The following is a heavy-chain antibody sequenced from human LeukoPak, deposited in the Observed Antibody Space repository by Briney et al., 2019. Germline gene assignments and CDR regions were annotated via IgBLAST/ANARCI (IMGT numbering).Heavy chain of an antibody. CDR1: GGSFSGYY. J-gene: IGHJ4*02. D-gene: IGHD2-2*01. CDR3: ARARRLNSRGYCSSTSCYAGSGLDY. V-gene: IGHV4-34*01. CDR2: INHSGST. Sequence: PSETLSLTCAVYGGSFSGYYWSWIRQPPGKGLEWIGEINHSGSTNYNPSPKSRVTISVDTSKNQFSLKLSSVTAADTAVYYCARARRLNSRGYCSSTSCYAGSGLDYWGQGTLVTVSS.